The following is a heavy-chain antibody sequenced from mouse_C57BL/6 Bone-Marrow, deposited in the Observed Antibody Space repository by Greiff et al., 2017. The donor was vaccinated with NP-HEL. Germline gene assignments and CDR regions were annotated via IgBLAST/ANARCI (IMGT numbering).Heavy chain of an antibody. J-gene: IGHJ4*01. CDR2: ITHSGET. Sequence: VQLVESGPGLVKPSQSLFLTCSITGFPITSGYYWIWIRQSPGKPLEWMGYITHSGETFYNPSLQSPISITRETSKNQFFLQLNSVTTEDTAMYYCAGAPGGYAMDYWGQGTSVTVSS. CDR3: AGAPGGYAMDY. V-gene: IGHV12-3*01. CDR1: GFPITSGYY.